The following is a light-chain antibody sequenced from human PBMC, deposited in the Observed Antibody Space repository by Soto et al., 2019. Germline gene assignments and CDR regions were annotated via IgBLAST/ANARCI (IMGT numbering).Light chain of an antibody. V-gene: IGKV3-11*01. Sequence: EVVLTQSPATLSLSPGERATLSCRASQSVRTSLAWYQHKPGQAPRLVIYDASLRANGVPARFGGSGSGTDFTLTIYSLEPEDFAVYYCQQRNVWPPITFGQGTRLEIK. CDR2: DAS. CDR3: QQRNVWPPIT. J-gene: IGKJ5*01. CDR1: QSVRTS.